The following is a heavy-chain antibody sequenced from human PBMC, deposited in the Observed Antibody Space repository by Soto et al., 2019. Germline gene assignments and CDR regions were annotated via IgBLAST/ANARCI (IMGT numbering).Heavy chain of an antibody. CDR3: ARVNPDY. Sequence: GCLSRSCAASGFTFSSYSMNWVRQAPGKGLEWVSSISSSSSYIYYADSVKGRFTISRDNAKNSLYLQMNSLRAEDTAVYYCARVNPDYWGQGPLATVSS. J-gene: IGHJ4*02. CDR2: ISSSSSYI. V-gene: IGHV3-21*01. CDR1: GFTFSSYS.